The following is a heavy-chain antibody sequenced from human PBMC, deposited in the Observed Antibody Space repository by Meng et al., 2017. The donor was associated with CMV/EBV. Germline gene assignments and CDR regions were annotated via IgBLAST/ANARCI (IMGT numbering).Heavy chain of an antibody. Sequence: IPLKDPCPTLVQPPQPLTPTCTFSGFSLSTSGVGVGWIRQPPGKALEWLALIYWDDDKRYSPSLKSRLTITKDTSKNQVILTMTNMDPVDTATYYCARIAAAGRFDYWGQGTLVTVSS. J-gene: IGHJ4*02. CDR1: GFSLSTSGVG. CDR3: ARIAAAGRFDY. CDR2: IYWDDDK. V-gene: IGHV2-5*02. D-gene: IGHD6-13*01.